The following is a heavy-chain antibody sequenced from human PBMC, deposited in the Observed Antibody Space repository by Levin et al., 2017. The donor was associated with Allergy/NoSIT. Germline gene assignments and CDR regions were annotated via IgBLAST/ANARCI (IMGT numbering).Heavy chain of an antibody. V-gene: IGHV3-49*03. CDR2: IRSKTGGGRT. CDR1: GFTVGDFG. Sequence: GESLKISCTGSGFTVGDFGMSWFRQAPGKGLEWVGFIRSKTGGGRTGYAASVEGRFTISTDDSKNIAYLQMNSLKTEDTAIYYCIRGGYGTVLDYWGQGTLVTVSS. CDR3: IRGGYGTVLDY. J-gene: IGHJ4*02. D-gene: IGHD4-17*01.